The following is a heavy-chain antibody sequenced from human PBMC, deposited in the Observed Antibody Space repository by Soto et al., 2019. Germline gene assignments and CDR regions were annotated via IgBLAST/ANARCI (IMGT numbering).Heavy chain of an antibody. V-gene: IGHV1-46*01. D-gene: IGHD3-3*01. CDR2: INPHGGST. CDR1: GDTFTSYY. Sequence: QVQLVQSGAEVKRPGASVKVSCKAPGDTFTSYYLNWVRQAPGQGLEWMGVINPHGGSTKYAQKFPGRITMTRDTSRSTVYMELSSLRSEDTAISYCARSSGGNFGIIIEGSNWCYPWGQGTLGTVSS. J-gene: IGHJ5*02. CDR3: ARSSGGNFGIIIEGSNWCYP.